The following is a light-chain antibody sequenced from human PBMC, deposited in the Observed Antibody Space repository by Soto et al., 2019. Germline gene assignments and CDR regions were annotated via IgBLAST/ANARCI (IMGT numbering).Light chain of an antibody. CDR1: SXDFGGQNY. CDR2: EVS. CDR3: SSYTDVATLEV. J-gene: IGLJ1*01. Sequence: QSVLTQPASVSGSLGQSITISCTGTSXDFGGQNYVSWYQQHPGRAPKLILYEVSNRPSGISNRFSGSKSGNTASLTISGLQSEDEADYYCSSYTDVATLEVFGPGTKFTVL. V-gene: IGLV2-14*01.